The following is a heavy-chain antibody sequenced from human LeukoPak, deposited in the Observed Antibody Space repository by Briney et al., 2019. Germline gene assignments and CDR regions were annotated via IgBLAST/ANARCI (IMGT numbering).Heavy chain of an antibody. CDR2: ISTNGSST. CDR3: ARAANYGAYDV. D-gene: IGHD4-17*01. Sequence: GGSLRLSCAASGFTFSSYAMHWGRQAPGKGLEYVSAISTNGSSTYYADSVKGRFIISRDNSKNTLYLQMGSLRAEDVAVYYCARAANYGAYDVWGQGTLVTVSS. V-gene: IGHV3-64*02. CDR1: GFTFSSYA. J-gene: IGHJ4*02.